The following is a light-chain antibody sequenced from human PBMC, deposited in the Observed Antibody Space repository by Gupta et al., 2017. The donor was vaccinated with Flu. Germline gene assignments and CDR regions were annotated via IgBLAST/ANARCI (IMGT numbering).Light chain of an antibody. CDR2: EIS. CDR3: CSYTSGTTLL. J-gene: IGLJ2*01. Sequence: SALTQPASVSGSPGQSITISCTGTSSDVGGYNYVSWYQQHPGKAPKLIIYEISYRPAGIAKRFSGSKSGNTASLTISGLQAEDEADYYCCSYTSGTTLLFGGGTKLTV. V-gene: IGLV2-14*01. CDR1: SSDVGGYNY.